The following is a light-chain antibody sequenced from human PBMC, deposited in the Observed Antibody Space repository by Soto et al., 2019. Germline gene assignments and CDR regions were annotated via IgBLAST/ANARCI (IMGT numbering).Light chain of an antibody. CDR2: DVS. Sequence: QSVLTQPASVSGSPGQSITISCTGTSSDVGAYTFVSWYQQHPDKVPKLMIFDVSSRPSGVSDRFSGSKSGNTASLTISGLHPEDEADYYCSSYTSSSTHVFGSRTKLTVL. CDR1: SSDVGAYTF. V-gene: IGLV2-14*03. CDR3: SSYTSSSTHV. J-gene: IGLJ1*01.